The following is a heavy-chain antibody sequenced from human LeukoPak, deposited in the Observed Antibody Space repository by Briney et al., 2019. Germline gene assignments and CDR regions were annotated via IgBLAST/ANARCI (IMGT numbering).Heavy chain of an antibody. CDR1: GFTVSSNY. J-gene: IGHJ4*02. CDR3: ARDGLHLSDTAMARLDY. CDR2: IYSGGST. Sequence: GASLRLSCAASGFTVSSNYMSWVRQAPGKGLEWVSVIYSGGSTYYADSVKGRFTISRDNSKNTLYLQMNSLRAEDTAVYYCARDGLHLSDTAMARLDYWGQGTLVTVSS. D-gene: IGHD5-18*01. V-gene: IGHV3-66*02.